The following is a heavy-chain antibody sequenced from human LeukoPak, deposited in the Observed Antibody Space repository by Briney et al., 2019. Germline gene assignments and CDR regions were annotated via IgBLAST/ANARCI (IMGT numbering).Heavy chain of an antibody. V-gene: IGHV3-74*01. CDR2: INSDGSST. CDR1: EFTFSSYW. CDR3: ARDDPAGTLNY. Sequence: GGSLRLSCAASEFTFSSYWMHWVRQAPGKGLVWVSRINSDGSSTNYADSVKGRFTISRDNAKNTLYLQVNSLRAEDTAVYYCARDDPAGTLNYWGQGTLVTVSS. J-gene: IGHJ4*02. D-gene: IGHD6-13*01.